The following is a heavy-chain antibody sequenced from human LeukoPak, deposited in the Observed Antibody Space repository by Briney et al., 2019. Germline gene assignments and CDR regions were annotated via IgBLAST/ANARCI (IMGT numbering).Heavy chain of an antibody. CDR1: GFTLSSYW. Sequence: GGSLRLSCAASGFTLSSYWMSWVRQAPGKGLEWVANIKQDGSDKYYVDSVKGRFTISRDNAKNSLYLQMNSLRAEDTAVYYCAGDLGYCSGGSCYRWGQGTLVTVSS. D-gene: IGHD2-15*01. V-gene: IGHV3-7*01. CDR2: IKQDGSDK. J-gene: IGHJ5*02. CDR3: AGDLGYCSGGSCYR.